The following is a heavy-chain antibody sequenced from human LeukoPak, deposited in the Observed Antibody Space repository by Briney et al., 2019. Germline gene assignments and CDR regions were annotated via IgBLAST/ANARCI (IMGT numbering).Heavy chain of an antibody. CDR1: GFTFSTYE. V-gene: IGHV3-48*03. D-gene: IGHD1-26*01. CDR3: ARDGGGGSYFGPSAVDY. CDR2: ISSSGSNI. J-gene: IGHJ4*02. Sequence: GGSLRLSCAASGFTFSTYEMNWVRQAPGKGLEWVSYISSSGSNIYYADSVKGRFTISRDNAKNSLYLQINSLRAEDTAVYYCARDGGGGSYFGPSAVDYWGQGTLVTVSS.